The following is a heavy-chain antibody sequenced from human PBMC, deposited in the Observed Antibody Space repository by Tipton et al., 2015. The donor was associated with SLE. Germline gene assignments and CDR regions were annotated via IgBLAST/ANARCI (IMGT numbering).Heavy chain of an antibody. D-gene: IGHD2-8*02. CDR3: ARDPGGYCTGGVCYYFDY. CDR1: GGSFSGYY. J-gene: IGHJ4*02. V-gene: IGHV4-34*01. Sequence: TLSLTCAVYGGSFSGYYWSWIRQPPGKGLEWIGEINHSGSTNYNPSLMSRVTISVDTSKNQFTLKLNSVTTADTAVYYCARDPGGYCTGGVCYYFDYWGQGTLVTVSS. CDR2: INHSGST.